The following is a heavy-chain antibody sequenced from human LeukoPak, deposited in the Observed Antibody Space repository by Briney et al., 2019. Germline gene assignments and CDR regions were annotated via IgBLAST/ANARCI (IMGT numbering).Heavy chain of an antibody. CDR2: INPNSGDT. Sequence: ASVKVSCKASGYTFTGYYMHWVRQAPGQGLQWMGRINPNSGDTNYAQKFQGRVTMTRDTSISTANMELSRLRSDDTAVYYCARELRFLQWFSSGLGHWGQGTLVTVSS. CDR3: ARELRFLQWFSSGLGH. D-gene: IGHD3-3*01. J-gene: IGHJ4*02. CDR1: GYTFTGYY. V-gene: IGHV1-2*06.